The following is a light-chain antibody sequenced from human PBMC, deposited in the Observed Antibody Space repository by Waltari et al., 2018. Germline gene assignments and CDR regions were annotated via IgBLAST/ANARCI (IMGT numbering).Light chain of an antibody. V-gene: IGKV2-29*02. J-gene: IGKJ1*01. CDR3: MQALQTPWT. CDR1: QSLLYSNGNTY. CDR2: RVF. Sequence: DIVMTQTPLSLPVTPGESASISYRSSQSLLYSNGNTYLYWYLQKPGQPPRLLIYRVFNRFSGVPDRFSGSGSGTDFTLRISRVEAEDVGVYYCMQALQTPWTFGQGTKVEIK.